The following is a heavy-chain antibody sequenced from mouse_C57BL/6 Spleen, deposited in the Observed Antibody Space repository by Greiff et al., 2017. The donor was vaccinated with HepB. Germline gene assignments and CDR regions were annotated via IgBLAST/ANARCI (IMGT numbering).Heavy chain of an antibody. D-gene: IGHD2-5*01. CDR1: GFTFSSYA. Sequence: EVMLVESGGGLVKPGGSLKLSCAASGFTFSSYAMSWVRQTPEKRLEWVATISDGGSYTYYPDNVKGRFTISRDNAKNNLYLQMSHLKSEDTAMYYCARGVDSNYDYFDYWGQGTTLTVSS. J-gene: IGHJ2*01. V-gene: IGHV5-4*03. CDR2: ISDGGSYT. CDR3: ARGVDSNYDYFDY.